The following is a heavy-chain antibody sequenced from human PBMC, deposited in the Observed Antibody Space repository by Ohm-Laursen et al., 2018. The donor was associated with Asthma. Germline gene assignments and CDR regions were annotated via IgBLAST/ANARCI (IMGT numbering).Heavy chain of an antibody. CDR1: GFTFSSYS. CDR2: ISSSGFTI. J-gene: IGHJ6*02. D-gene: IGHD6-6*01. V-gene: IGHV3-48*04. Sequence: SLRLSCTASGFTFSSYSMNRIRQAPGKGLEWVSFISSSGFTIYYADSVKGRFTISRDNAKNSLYLQMNSLRAEDTAVYYCARGYSSSSLFVLYYYNMDVWGQGTTVTVSS. CDR3: ARGYSSSSLFVLYYYNMDV.